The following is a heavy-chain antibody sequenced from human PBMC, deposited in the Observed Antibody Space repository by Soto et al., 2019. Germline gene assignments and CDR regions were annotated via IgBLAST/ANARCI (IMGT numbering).Heavy chain of an antibody. D-gene: IGHD3-22*01. CDR3: ARGVYDSSGYPDYFGY. Sequence: VGSLRLSCAASGFTVSSNYMSWVRQAPGKGLEWVSVIYSGGSTYYADSVKGRFTISRDNSKNTLYLQMNSLRAEDTAVYYCARGVYDSSGYPDYFGYWGQGTLVTVSS. V-gene: IGHV3-53*01. CDR1: GFTVSSNY. J-gene: IGHJ4*02. CDR2: IYSGGST.